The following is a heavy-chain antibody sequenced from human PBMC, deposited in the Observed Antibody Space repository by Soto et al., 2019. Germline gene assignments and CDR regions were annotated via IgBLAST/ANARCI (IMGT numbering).Heavy chain of an antibody. J-gene: IGHJ4*02. CDR3: ARRYGGNFDY. D-gene: IGHD3-16*01. CDR2: IYYSGST. CDR1: GGSISSSSYY. Sequence: SETLSLTCTVSGGSISSSSYYWGWIRQPPGKGLEWIGSIYYSGSTNYNPSLKSRVTISVDTSKNQFSLKLSSVTAADTAVYYCARRYGGNFDYWGQGTLVTVSS. V-gene: IGHV4-39*07.